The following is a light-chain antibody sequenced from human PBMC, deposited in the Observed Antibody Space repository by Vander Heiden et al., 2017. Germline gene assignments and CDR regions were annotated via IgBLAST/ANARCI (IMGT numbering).Light chain of an antibody. CDR2: AAS. CDR3: QQRDSTPWT. CDR1: QSISSY. V-gene: IGKV1-39*01. Sequence: DSQLTQSPSSLSASVGDRVTIICRASQSISSYLNWYQQKPGKAPKLLIYAASSLQSGVSSSFSGSGSGTDFTLPIGRLQREDFATYYCQQRDSTPWTFGQGTQVEIK. J-gene: IGKJ1*01.